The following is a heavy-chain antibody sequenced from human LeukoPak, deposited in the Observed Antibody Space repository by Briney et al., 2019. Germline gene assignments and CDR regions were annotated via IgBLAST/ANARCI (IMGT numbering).Heavy chain of an antibody. CDR1: GFTFSSYW. CDR3: AAELRSGYFVGAFDI. D-gene: IGHD3-3*01. Sequence: GGSLRLSCAASGFTFSSYWMSWVRQAPGKGLEWVANIKQDGSEKYYVDSVKGRFTISRDNAKNSLYLQMNSLRAEDMAVYYCAAELRSGYFVGAFDIWGQGTMVTVSS. J-gene: IGHJ3*02. V-gene: IGHV3-7*01. CDR2: IKQDGSEK.